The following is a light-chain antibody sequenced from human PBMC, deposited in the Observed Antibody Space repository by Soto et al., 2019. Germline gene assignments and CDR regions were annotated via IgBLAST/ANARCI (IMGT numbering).Light chain of an antibody. CDR1: SSDVGSYNL. J-gene: IGLJ1*01. CDR3: CSYAGSYV. CDR2: EVS. V-gene: IGLV2-23*02. Sequence: QSVLTQPASVSGSPGQSITSSCTGASSDVGSYNLVSWYQQHPGKAPKLMIYEVSKRPSGVSNRFSGSKSGNTASLTISGLQAEDEADYYCCSYAGSYVFGTGTKVTVL.